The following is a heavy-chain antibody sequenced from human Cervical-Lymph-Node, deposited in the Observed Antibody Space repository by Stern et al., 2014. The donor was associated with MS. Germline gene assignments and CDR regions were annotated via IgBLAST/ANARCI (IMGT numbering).Heavy chain of an antibody. J-gene: IGHJ4*02. V-gene: IGHV2-5*02. D-gene: IGHD3-10*01. CDR2: IYWDNEK. CDR3: AHSLIALGRGVPFDY. Sequence: QVTLRESGPTLVKPTQTLTLTCTFSGFSLTQLGVGVGWIRQPPGKALEWLALIYWDNEKRYSPSLQSRLTITKDISKNQVVLTMINMDPVDTATYCAHSLIALGRGVPFDYWGQGALVTVSS. CDR1: GFSLTQLGVG.